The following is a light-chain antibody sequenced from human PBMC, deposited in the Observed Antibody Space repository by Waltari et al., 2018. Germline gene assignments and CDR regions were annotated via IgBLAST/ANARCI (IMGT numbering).Light chain of an antibody. V-gene: IGKV3-20*01. CDR3: HQSAGSPQT. CDR2: GAS. Sequence: EIVMTQSPGILSLSPGESATLSCRASQNLSANYVAWYQHRPGQPPRLLIFGASSRAAGIPDRFSGRGSATDFTLTINRLEPEEFTMYFCHQSAGSPQTFGQGTKLDIK. CDR1: QNLSANY. J-gene: IGKJ2*01.